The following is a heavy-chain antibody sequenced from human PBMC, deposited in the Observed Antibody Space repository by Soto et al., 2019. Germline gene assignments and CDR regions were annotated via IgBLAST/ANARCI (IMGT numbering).Heavy chain of an antibody. CDR3: VKDLYGSGSSPRV. CDR1: AFTFSSYG. J-gene: IGHJ4*02. Sequence: QVQLVESGGGVVQPGRSLRLSCAASAFTFSSYGMHWVRQAPGKGLEWVAVISYDGSSKYYKDSVKGRFTISRDNSKNTLYLQMNSLRAEDTAVYYCVKDLYGSGSSPRVWGQGTLVTVSS. CDR2: ISYDGSSK. D-gene: IGHD3-10*01. V-gene: IGHV3-30*18.